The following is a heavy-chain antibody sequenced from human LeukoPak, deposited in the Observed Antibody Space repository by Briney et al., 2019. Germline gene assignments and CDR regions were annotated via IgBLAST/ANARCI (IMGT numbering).Heavy chain of an antibody. V-gene: IGHV4-4*07. Sequence: PSETLSPTCTVSGGSITTYYWNWVRQAAGKGLEWIGRIYITGDTNYNPSLKSRVTMSVDTTKDQFSLKLTSVTAADTAVYYCAREIAVAGFYFDYWGQGALVTVS. D-gene: IGHD6-19*01. CDR1: GGSITTYY. J-gene: IGHJ4*02. CDR3: AREIAVAGFYFDY. CDR2: IYITGDT.